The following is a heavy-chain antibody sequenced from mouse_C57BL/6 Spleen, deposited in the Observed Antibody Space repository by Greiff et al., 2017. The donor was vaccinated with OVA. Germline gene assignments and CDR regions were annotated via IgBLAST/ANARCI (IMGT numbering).Heavy chain of an antibody. Sequence: VQLQQPGAELVKPGASVKLSCKASGYTFTSYWMQWVKQRPGQGLEWIGEIDPSDSYTNYHQKFKGKATLTVDTSSSTAYMQLSSLTSEDPAVYYCARGSLGYYAMDYWGQGTSVTVSS. CDR2: IDPSDSYT. CDR1: GYTFTSYW. D-gene: IGHD6-2*01. CDR3: ARGSLGYYAMDY. V-gene: IGHV1-50*01. J-gene: IGHJ4*01.